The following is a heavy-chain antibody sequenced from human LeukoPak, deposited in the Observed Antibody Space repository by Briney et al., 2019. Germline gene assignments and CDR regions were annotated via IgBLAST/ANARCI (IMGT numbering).Heavy chain of an antibody. CDR2: IWYDGSNK. V-gene: IGHV3-33*01. Sequence: GGSLRLSCAASGFTFSSYGMHWVRQAPGKGLEWVAVIWYDGSNKYYADSVKGRFTISRDNSKNTLYLQMNSLGAEDTAVYYCAREGDSSGPDFEYWGQGALVTVSS. D-gene: IGHD3-22*01. CDR3: AREGDSSGPDFEY. CDR1: GFTFSSYG. J-gene: IGHJ4*02.